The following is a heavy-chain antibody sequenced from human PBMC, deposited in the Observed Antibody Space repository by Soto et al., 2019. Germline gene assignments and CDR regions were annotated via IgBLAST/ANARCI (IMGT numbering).Heavy chain of an antibody. CDR1: GFPFSSYW. V-gene: IGHV3-7*03. Sequence: VVSLGLSCAASGFPFSSYWMSWVSQAPGKGLEWVANIKQDGSEKYYVDSVKGRFTISRDNAKNSLYLQMNSLRAEDTAVYYCAGDPPATRHGMDVWGQGTTVTVSS. J-gene: IGHJ6*02. CDR2: IKQDGSEK. CDR3: AGDPPATRHGMDV.